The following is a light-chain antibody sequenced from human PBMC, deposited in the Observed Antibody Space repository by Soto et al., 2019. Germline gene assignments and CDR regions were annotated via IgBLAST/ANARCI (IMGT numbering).Light chain of an antibody. CDR1: QDIGDW. CDR2: HAS. Sequence: IQMTQSPSTVSASVGDGINISCRAAQDIGDWLAWYQQRPGKAPKLLIFHASTLHSGVPPRFSGTRSGTIFTRTVSALQPEDFATYCCQEGKTFPYTFGQGTRVET. CDR3: QEGKTFPYT. V-gene: IGKV1-12*01. J-gene: IGKJ2*01.